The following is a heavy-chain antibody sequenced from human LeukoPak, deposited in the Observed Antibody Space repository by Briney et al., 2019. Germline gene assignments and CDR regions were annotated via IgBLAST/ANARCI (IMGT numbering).Heavy chain of an antibody. Sequence: SQTLSLTCAISGDSVSSNSGTWTWIRQSPSRGLEWLGRTYYRSKWYNDYAVSVKSRITINPDTSKNQFSLQLNSVTPEDTAIYYCAREGLFGKIDYWGQGTLVTVSS. CDR1: GDSVSSNSGT. J-gene: IGHJ4*02. V-gene: IGHV6-1*01. CDR3: AREGLFGKIDY. CDR2: TYYRSKWYN. D-gene: IGHD2-21*01.